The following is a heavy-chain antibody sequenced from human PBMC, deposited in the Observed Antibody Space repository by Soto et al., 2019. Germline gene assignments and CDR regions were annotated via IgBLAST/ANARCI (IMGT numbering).Heavy chain of an antibody. CDR3: ASLKYNWNYLYFGC. CDR1: GCTFISYA. V-gene: IGHV1-69*13. J-gene: IGHJ4*02. D-gene: IGHD1-7*01. CDR2: IIPIFGTA. Sequence: SVKVSCKASGCTFISYAISWVRQAPGQGLEWMGGIIPIFGTANYAQKFQGRVTITADESTSTAYMELSSLRSEDTAVYYCASLKYNWNYLYFGCWGQGTLVAISS.